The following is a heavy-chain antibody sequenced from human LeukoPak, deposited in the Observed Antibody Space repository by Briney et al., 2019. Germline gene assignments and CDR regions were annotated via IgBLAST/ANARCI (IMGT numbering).Heavy chain of an antibody. D-gene: IGHD3-22*01. CDR3: ARDSSGSPLLLYYYGMDV. Sequence: ASVTLSCTASGYTFTIYGISWVRQAPGQGREWMGWISAYNGNTNYAQKLQGRVTMTTDTSTSTAYMELRSLRSDDTAVYYCARDSSGSPLLLYYYGMDVWGQGTTVTVSS. J-gene: IGHJ6*02. CDR1: GYTFTIYG. CDR2: ISAYNGNT. V-gene: IGHV1-18*01.